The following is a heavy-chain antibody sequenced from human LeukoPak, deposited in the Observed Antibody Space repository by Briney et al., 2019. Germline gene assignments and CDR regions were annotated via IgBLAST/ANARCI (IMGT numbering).Heavy chain of an antibody. Sequence: GRSLRLSCAASGFIFNTYSMHWARQAPGKGLDWVSFMLYDGSKEYYADSVKGRFTISRDNSKNMLFLQMNSLRAEDTAVYYCARTEGYSDAFDIWGQGTLVTVSS. D-gene: IGHD5-24*01. J-gene: IGHJ3*02. V-gene: IGHV3-30*14. CDR1: GFIFNTYS. CDR3: ARTEGYSDAFDI. CDR2: MLYDGSKE.